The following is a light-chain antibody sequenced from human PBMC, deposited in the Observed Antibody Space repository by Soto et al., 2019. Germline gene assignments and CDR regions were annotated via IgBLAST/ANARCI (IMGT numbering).Light chain of an antibody. V-gene: IGKV3-20*01. CDR1: QTVSSNY. CDR2: GAS. J-gene: IGKJ1*01. CDR3: QHYGSSWT. Sequence: EIVLTQSPGTLSLSPRERATLSCRASQTVSSNYLAWFQQKGGQAPRLLIFGASSRAAGIPDRFSGSVSGTDFILTISRLEREDFAVYYCQHYGSSWTFGQGTKVEI.